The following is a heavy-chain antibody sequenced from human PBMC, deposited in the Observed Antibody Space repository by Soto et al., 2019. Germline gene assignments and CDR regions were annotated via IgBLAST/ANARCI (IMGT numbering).Heavy chain of an antibody. J-gene: IGHJ6*02. V-gene: IGHV1-69*13. CDR1: GGTFSSYA. CDR3: ARGSRYYDFWSGYPPGYYYYGMDV. Sequence: ASVKVSCKASGGTFSSYAISWVRQAPGQGLEWMGGIIPIFGTANYAQKFQGRVTITADESTSTAYMELSSLRSEDTAVYYCARGSRYYDFWSGYPPGYYYYGMDVWGQGTTVTSP. D-gene: IGHD3-3*01. CDR2: IIPIFGTA.